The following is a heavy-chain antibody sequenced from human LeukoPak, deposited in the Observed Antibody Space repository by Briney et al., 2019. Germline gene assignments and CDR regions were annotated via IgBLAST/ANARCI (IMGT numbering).Heavy chain of an antibody. V-gene: IGHV4-59*01. CDR1: GGSISSYY. D-gene: IGHD3-22*01. CDR3: ARDKDYDSSGYYYPYWYFDL. Sequence: EASETLSLTCTDSGGSISSYYWSWIRQPPGKGLEWIGYIYYSGSTNYNPSLKSRVTISVDTSKNQFSLKLSSVTAADTAVYYCARDKDYDSSGYYYPYWYFDLWGRGTLVTVSS. J-gene: IGHJ2*01. CDR2: IYYSGST.